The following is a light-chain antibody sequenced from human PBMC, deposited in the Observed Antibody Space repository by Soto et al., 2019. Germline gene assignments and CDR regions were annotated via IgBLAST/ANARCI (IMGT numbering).Light chain of an antibody. CDR3: SLYTSSSTWV. J-gene: IGLJ3*02. CDR1: STDFGGSNY. Sequence: QSALTQPASVSGSLGQSITISCTGTSTDFGGSNYVSWYQQHPGRAPKLILYEVSNRPSGVSNRFSGSKSGDTASLTIFGLQAEDEAAYYCSLYTSSSTWVFGGGTKLTVL. CDR2: EVS. V-gene: IGLV2-14*01.